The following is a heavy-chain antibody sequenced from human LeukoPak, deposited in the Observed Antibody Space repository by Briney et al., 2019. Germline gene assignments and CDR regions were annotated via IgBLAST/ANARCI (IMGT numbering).Heavy chain of an antibody. V-gene: IGHV3-7*01. CDR3: ARGDFNDYGDYVDAFEI. CDR2: IKPDGSEK. CDR1: GFTFSSYW. Sequence: GGSLRLSCAASGFTFSSYWMSWVRQAPGRGLEWVANIKPDGSEKYCVDSVKGRFTISRDNAKKSLYLQMNSLRAEDTAVYYCARGDFNDYGDYVDAFEIWGQGTMVTVSA. J-gene: IGHJ3*02. D-gene: IGHD4-17*01.